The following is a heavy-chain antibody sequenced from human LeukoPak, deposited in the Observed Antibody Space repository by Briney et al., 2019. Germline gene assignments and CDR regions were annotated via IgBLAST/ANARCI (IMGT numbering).Heavy chain of an antibody. CDR2: IYTSGST. CDR3: ARRIRYYYGSGSTNWFDP. Sequence: PSETLSLTCTVSGGSISSGSHYWTWIRQPAGKGLEWIGRIYTSGSTNYNPSLKSRVTISVDTSKNQFSLKLSSVTAADTAVYYCARRIRYYYGSGSTNWFDPWGQGTLVTVSS. CDR1: GGSISSGSHY. J-gene: IGHJ5*02. D-gene: IGHD3-10*01. V-gene: IGHV4-61*02.